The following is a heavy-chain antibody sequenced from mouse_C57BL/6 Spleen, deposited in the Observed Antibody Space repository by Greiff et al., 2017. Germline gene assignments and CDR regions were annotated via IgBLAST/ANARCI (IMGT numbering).Heavy chain of an antibody. CDR3: ARRGAIYYYGLAY. Sequence: EVKLVESGPELVKPGASVKIPCKASGYTFTDYNMDWVKQSHGKSLEWIGDINPNNGGTIYNQKFKGKATLTVDKSSSTAYMELRSLTSEDTAVYYCARRGAIYYYGLAYWGQGTLVTVSA. CDR2: INPNNGGT. V-gene: IGHV1-18*01. CDR1: GYTFTDYN. J-gene: IGHJ3*01. D-gene: IGHD1-1*01.